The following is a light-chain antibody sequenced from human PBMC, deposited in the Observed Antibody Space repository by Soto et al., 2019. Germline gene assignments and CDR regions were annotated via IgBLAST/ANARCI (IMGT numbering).Light chain of an antibody. CDR2: GAS. CDR3: QPYGSSGYT. CDR1: QSVSSSY. V-gene: IGKV3-20*01. J-gene: IGKJ2*01. Sequence: EIVLTQSPGTLSLSPGERATLSCRASQSVSSSYLAWYQQKPGQAPRLLIYGASSRATGVPDRFSGSGSGTDFTLTISGLEPEDFAVYYCQPYGSSGYTFGQGTKLEIK.